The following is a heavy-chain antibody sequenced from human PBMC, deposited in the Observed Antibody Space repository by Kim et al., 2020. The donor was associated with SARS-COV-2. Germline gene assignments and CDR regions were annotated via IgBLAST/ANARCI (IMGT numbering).Heavy chain of an antibody. J-gene: IGHJ5*02. CDR2: ISYDGGSK. D-gene: IGHD1-26*01. CDR3: VRPLERSHSGTYFPLDL. Sequence: GGSLRLSCAASGFTFSQSAMHWVRQAPGRGLEWVTLISYDGGSKYYADSVNGRFTVSRDNSQNTLFLQMTSLRPEDTAVYYCVRPLERSHSGTYFPLDLWGQGARVSVSS. V-gene: IGHV3-30-3*01. CDR1: GFTFSQSA.